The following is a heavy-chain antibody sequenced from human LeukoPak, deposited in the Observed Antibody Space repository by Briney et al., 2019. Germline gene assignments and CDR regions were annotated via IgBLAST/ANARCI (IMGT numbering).Heavy chain of an antibody. D-gene: IGHD5-12*01. CDR1: GFTVGSNY. CDR3: AKGRGGYSGYHDC. J-gene: IGHJ4*02. CDR2: IYSGGKA. V-gene: IGHV3-53*01. Sequence: GGSLRLSCAASGFTVGSNYMNWVRQAPGKGLEWVSVIYSGGKADYTDSVKGRFTISRDISKNTQYLQMNSLRAEDTAVYYCAKGRGGYSGYHDCWGQGTLVTVSS.